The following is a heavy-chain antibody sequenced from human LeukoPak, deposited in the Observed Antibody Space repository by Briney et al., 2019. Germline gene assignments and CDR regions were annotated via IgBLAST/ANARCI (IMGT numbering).Heavy chain of an antibody. D-gene: IGHD3-10*01. Sequence: SQTLSLTCTVSGGCISSANYQWSWIRQPPGKGLEWIGYINYSGSTYYNPSLKSRVTISVDTSKNHFSLNLNSVTAADTAVYYCARYGSGSTWFDPWGQGTLVTVSS. V-gene: IGHV4-30-4*01. CDR1: GGCISSANYQ. CDR2: INYSGST. CDR3: ARYGSGSTWFDP. J-gene: IGHJ5*02.